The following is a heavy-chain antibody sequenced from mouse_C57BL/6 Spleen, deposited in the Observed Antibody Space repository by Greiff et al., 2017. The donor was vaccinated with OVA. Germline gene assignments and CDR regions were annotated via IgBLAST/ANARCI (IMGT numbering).Heavy chain of an antibody. CDR2: IWSGGST. Sequence: VQLQQSGPVLVQPSQRLSITRTVSGFSFTSYGVHWVRQSPGKVLAWLGVIWSGGSTDYTAAFISRLSISNNNSKSQVFFKMNSLQADDTAIYCCARNGREEYYFDYWGKGTTLTVSS. V-gene: IGHV2-2*01. CDR1: GFSFTSYG. CDR3: ARNGREEYYFDY. J-gene: IGHJ2*01.